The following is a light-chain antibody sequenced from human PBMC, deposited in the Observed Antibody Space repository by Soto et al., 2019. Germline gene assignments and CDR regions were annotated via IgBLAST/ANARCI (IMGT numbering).Light chain of an antibody. CDR1: QSISSY. J-gene: IGKJ4*01. CDR2: AAS. V-gene: IGKV1-39*01. Sequence: DIQMTQSPSSLSASVGDRVTITCRASQSISSYLNWYQQKPGKAPKLLIYAASSLQSGVPSRFSGSGSGTEFTRTISSLQPEDFATYYCQQSYSTPLTFGGGTKVEIK. CDR3: QQSYSTPLT.